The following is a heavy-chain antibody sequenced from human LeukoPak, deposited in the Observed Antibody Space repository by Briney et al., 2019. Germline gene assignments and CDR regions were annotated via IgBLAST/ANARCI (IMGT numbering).Heavy chain of an antibody. Sequence: PGRSLRLSCAASGFTFDDYAMHWVRQAPGKGLEWVSGISWNSGSIGYADSVKGRFTISRDNAKNSLYLQMNSLRAEDTALYYCAKEYTGGFDYWGQGTLVTVSS. CDR1: GFTFDDYA. CDR3: AKEYTGGFDY. CDR2: ISWNSGSI. D-gene: IGHD2-2*02. J-gene: IGHJ4*02. V-gene: IGHV3-9*01.